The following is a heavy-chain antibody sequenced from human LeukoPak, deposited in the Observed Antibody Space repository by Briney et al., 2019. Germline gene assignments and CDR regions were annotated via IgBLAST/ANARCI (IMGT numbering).Heavy chain of an antibody. J-gene: IGHJ5*02. CDR2: INTNTGNP. V-gene: IGHV7-4-1*02. D-gene: IGHD1-26*01. Sequence: ASVKVSCKASGYTSTTYAMNWVRQAPGQGLEWMGWINTNTGNPTYAQGFTGRFVFSLDTSVSTAYLQISSLKAEDTAVYYCARDGSYSPRCWFDPWGQGTLVTVSS. CDR3: ARDGSYSPRCWFDP. CDR1: GYTSTTYA.